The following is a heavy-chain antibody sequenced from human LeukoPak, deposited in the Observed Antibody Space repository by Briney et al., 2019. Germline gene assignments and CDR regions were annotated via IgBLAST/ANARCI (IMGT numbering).Heavy chain of an antibody. V-gene: IGHV1-18*04. CDR3: ARGPGYYYDSSGYYY. D-gene: IGHD3-22*01. CDR1: GYTFTSYY. J-gene: IGHJ4*02. Sequence: ASVKVSCKASGYTFTSYYMHWVRQAPGQGLEWMGWISAHNGNTNYAQKLQGRVTMTTDTSTSTAYMELRSLRSDDTAVYYCARGPGYYYDSSGYYYWGQGTLVTVSS. CDR2: ISAHNGNT.